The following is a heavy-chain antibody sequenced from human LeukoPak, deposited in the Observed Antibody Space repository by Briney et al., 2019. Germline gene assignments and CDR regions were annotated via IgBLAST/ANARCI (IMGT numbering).Heavy chain of an antibody. CDR3: ARGLAYCSSTSCRTFDY. Sequence: GGSLRLSCAASGFTFSSYSVNWVRQAPGKGLEWVSYISSSSSTIYYADSVKGRFTISRDNDKNSLYLQMNSLRAEDTAVYYCARGLAYCSSTSCRTFDYWGQGTLVTVSS. D-gene: IGHD2-2*01. CDR2: ISSSSSTI. J-gene: IGHJ4*02. CDR1: GFTFSSYS. V-gene: IGHV3-48*01.